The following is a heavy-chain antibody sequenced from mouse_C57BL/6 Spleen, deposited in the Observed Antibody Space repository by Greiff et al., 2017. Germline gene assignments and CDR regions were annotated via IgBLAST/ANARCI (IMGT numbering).Heavy chain of an antibody. CDR3: ARRELHLDY. D-gene: IGHD2-1*01. V-gene: IGHV1-26*01. J-gene: IGHJ2*01. CDR2: INPNNGGT. CDR1: GYTFTDYY. Sequence: EVQLQQSGPELVKPGASVKISCKASGYTFTDYYMNWVKQSHGKSLEWIGDINPNNGGTSYNQKFKGKATLTVDKSSSTAYMELRSLTSEDSAVYYCARRELHLDYSGQGTTLTVSS.